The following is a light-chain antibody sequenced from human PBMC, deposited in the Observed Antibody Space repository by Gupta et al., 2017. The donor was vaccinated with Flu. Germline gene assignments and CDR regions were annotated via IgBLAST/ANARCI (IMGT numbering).Light chain of an antibody. CDR1: QSVSRSY. CDR3: QQEGSSPST. CDR2: GAS. J-gene: IGKJ2*01. V-gene: IGKV3-20*01. Sequence: EIVLTQCPCTLSLSPGEVCTLSCRASQSVSRSYLAWYHHVPGQAVRVHIYGASSTATGIPDRFSGNRSGTDFTRTISRLEPADYAVYYCQQEGSSPSTYGQGTKVETK.